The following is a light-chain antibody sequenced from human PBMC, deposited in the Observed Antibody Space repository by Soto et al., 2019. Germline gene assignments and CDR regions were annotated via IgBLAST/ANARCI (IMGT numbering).Light chain of an antibody. J-gene: IGKJ5*01. CDR1: QSVSSY. CDR3: QQRSNWIT. Sequence: DTLLTQSPATLSLSPGERATLSCRASQSVSSYLAWYQQKPGQAPRLLIYDASNRATGIPARFSGSGSGTDFTLTISSLEPEDFAVYYCQQRSNWITFGQGRLLEIK. CDR2: DAS. V-gene: IGKV3-11*01.